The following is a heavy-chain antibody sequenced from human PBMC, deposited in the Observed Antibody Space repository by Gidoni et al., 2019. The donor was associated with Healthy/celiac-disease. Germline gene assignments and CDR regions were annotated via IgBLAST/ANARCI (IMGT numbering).Heavy chain of an antibody. J-gene: IGHJ5*02. Sequence: QVQLQQWGAGLLKPSETLSLTCAVSGGSFSGYYWSWIRQPPGKGLEWIGEINHSGSTKYNPSLKSRVTISVDTSKNQFSLKLSSVTAADTAVYYCASSYSSSALKFDPWGQGTLVTVSS. V-gene: IGHV4-34*01. D-gene: IGHD6-13*01. CDR3: ASSYSSSALKFDP. CDR1: GGSFSGYY. CDR2: INHSGST.